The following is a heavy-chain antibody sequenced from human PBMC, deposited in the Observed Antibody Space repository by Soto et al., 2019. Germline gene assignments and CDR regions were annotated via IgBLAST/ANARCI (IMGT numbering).Heavy chain of an antibody. CDR3: ARNSYCSGDFCYCYFES. V-gene: IGHV4-34*01. Sequence: PSETLSLTCAVYSGSFSGYYWSWIRQPPGKGLEWIGEINHSGSTNYNPSLKSRVTISVDTSKNQFSLKLTSVTAADTAVYYCARNSYCSGDFCYCYFESWGQGTLVTVSS. J-gene: IGHJ4*02. D-gene: IGHD2-15*01. CDR2: INHSGST. CDR1: SGSFSGYY.